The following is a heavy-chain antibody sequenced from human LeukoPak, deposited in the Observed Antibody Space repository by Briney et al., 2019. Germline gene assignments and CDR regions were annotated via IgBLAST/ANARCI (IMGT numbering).Heavy chain of an antibody. V-gene: IGHV3-48*01. CDR3: TRDSSGSAGWSDAFDL. D-gene: IGHD6-19*01. Sequence: GGSLRLSCTASGFTFSEYSFNWVRQAPGKGLEWVSYMTGTGLNIYYRDSVKGRFTISRDNARHSLFLHMSSLRVEDTAVYYCTRDSSGSAGWSDAFDLWAQGQWTPSLQ. CDR1: GFTFSEYS. J-gene: IGHJ3*01. CDR2: MTGTGLNI.